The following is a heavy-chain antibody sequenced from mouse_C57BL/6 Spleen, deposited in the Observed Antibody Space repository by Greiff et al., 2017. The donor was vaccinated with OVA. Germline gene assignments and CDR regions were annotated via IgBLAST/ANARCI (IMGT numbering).Heavy chain of an antibody. V-gene: IGHV5-6*01. CDR1: GFTFSSYG. D-gene: IGHD1-1*02. J-gene: IGHJ4*01. CDR3: AIWSDYYAMDY. Sequence: EVQVVESGGDLVKPGGSLTLSCAASGFTFSSYGMSWVRQTPDTRLEWVATISSGGRYTYYPDSVKGRFTISRDNDKNTLYLQMSSLKSEDTAMYYCAIWSDYYAMDYWGQGTSVTVSS. CDR2: ISSGGRYT.